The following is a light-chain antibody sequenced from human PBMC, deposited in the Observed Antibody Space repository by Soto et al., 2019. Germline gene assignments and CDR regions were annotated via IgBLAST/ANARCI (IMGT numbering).Light chain of an antibody. CDR3: CSYTSETTRV. J-gene: IGLJ3*02. CDR2: EVS. V-gene: IGLV2-23*02. Sequence: QSALTQPASESGSPGQSITISCTGTSSDIGRYNLVSWYQQHPGKTPKLMIYEVSKRPSGVSNRFSGSKSGNTASLTISGLQAEDEADYYCCSYTSETTRVFGGGTKLTVL. CDR1: SSDIGRYNL.